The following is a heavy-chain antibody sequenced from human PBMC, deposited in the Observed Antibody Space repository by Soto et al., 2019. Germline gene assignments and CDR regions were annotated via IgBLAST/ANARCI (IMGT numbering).Heavy chain of an antibody. Sequence: PGGSLRLSCSASGFTFTSFAIHWVRQAPGKGLERVAVISENGVNKYSAESVRGRSVISRDNSKNTVELEMNSLRPEDTAIYFCARRLTKTVSALGYWGQGTLVTVSS. J-gene: IGHJ4*02. CDR3: ARRLTKTVSALGY. CDR1: GFTFTSFA. D-gene: IGHD2-8*01. CDR2: ISENGVNK. V-gene: IGHV3-30*09.